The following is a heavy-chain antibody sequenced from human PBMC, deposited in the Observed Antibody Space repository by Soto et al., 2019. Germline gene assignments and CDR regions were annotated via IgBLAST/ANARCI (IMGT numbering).Heavy chain of an antibody. V-gene: IGHV4-59*08. Sequence: KASETLSLTCTVSGGSISSYYWSWIRQPPGKGLEWIGYIYYSGSTNYNPSLKSRVTISVDTSKNQFSLKLSSVTAADTAVYYCASPGRSHGDYTDAFDIWGQGTMVTVSS. CDR1: GGSISSYY. D-gene: IGHD4-17*01. CDR3: ASPGRSHGDYTDAFDI. J-gene: IGHJ3*02. CDR2: IYYSGST.